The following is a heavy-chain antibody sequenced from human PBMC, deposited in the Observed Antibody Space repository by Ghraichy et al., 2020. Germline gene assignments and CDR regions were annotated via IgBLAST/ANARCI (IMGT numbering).Heavy chain of an antibody. CDR3: AKDYSVVTPALDY. Sequence: GALRLSCAASGFTFSSYGMHWVRQAPGKGLEWVAVISYDGSNKYYADSVKGRFTISRDNSKNTLYLQMNSLRAEDTAVYYCAKDYSVVTPALDYWGQGTLVTVSS. CDR1: GFTFSSYG. V-gene: IGHV3-30*18. D-gene: IGHD4-23*01. CDR2: ISYDGSNK. J-gene: IGHJ4*02.